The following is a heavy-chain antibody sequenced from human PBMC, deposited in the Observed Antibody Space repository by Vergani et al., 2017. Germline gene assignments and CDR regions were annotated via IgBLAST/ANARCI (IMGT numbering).Heavy chain of an antibody. J-gene: IGHJ4*02. CDR1: GTSISGSSDY. Sequence: QLQLQESGPGLLKPSETLSLTCSVSGTSISGSSDYWGWIRQPPGKGLEWIGSIFYTGTSYYNPSLESRATNSVATSKNQFSLKLKSVTAGDTAVYYCARQFWGGGGYRFDHWGQGTLVTVSS. D-gene: IGHD5-18*01. V-gene: IGHV4-39*01. CDR3: ARQFWGGGGYRFDH. CDR2: IFYTGTS.